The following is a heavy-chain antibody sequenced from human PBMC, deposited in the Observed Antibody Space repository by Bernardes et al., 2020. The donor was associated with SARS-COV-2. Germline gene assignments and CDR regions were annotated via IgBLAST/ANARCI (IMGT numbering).Heavy chain of an antibody. D-gene: IGHD4-17*01. CDR3: ARDPHYGALDY. CDR2: INQDGSDT. V-gene: IGHV3-7*01. Sequence: GGSMRLSCAVSGLTSEITFSLSWMTWIRQVPGGGLEWVANINQDGSDTNFVDSVKGRFTISRDNAKNLLFLQMNSLRVEDTAIYYCARDPHYGALDYWGQGNLVTGS. J-gene: IGHJ4*02. CDR1: GLTSEITFSLSW.